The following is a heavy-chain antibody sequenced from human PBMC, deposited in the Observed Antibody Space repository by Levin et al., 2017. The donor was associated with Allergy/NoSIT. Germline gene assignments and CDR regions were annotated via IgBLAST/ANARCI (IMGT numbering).Heavy chain of an antibody. CDR3: ARGSRGEDYFDY. CDR1: GGSFSGYY. Sequence: ASETLSLTCPVYGGSFSGYYWSWIRQPPGKGLEWIGEINHSGSTNYNPSLKSRVTISVDTSKNQFSLKLSSVTAADTAVYYCARGSRGEDYFDYWGQGTLVTVSS. CDR2: INHSGST. V-gene: IGHV4-34*01. D-gene: IGHD3-22*01. J-gene: IGHJ4*02.